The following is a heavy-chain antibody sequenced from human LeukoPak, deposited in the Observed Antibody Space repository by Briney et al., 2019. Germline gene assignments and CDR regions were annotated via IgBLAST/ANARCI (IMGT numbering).Heavy chain of an antibody. CDR3: AKGSGSGWYSQYFQH. V-gene: IGHV3-23*01. D-gene: IGHD6-19*01. J-gene: IGHJ1*01. CDR2: ISGSGGST. Sequence: GGSLRLSCAASGFTFSSYAMSWVRQAPGKGLEWVSAISGSGGSTYYADSVKGRFTISTDNSKNTLYLQMNSLRAEDTAVYYCAKGSGSGWYSQYFQHWGQGTLVTVSS. CDR1: GFTFSSYA.